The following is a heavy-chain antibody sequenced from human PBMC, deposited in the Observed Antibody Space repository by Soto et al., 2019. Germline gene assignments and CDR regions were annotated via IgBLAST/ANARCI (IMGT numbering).Heavy chain of an antibody. J-gene: IGHJ4*02. V-gene: IGHV1-46*01. CDR3: AFFDNNAYNILDY. CDR1: GYTFTDYF. CDR2: INPSDGKT. D-gene: IGHD3-16*01. Sequence: AAVKVSCKASGYTFTDYFLHWVRRAPGQGLEWMGIINPSDGKTYYAQKFQGRLTLTRDTSTSTGYMELSSLKSEDTAVYYCAFFDNNAYNILDYWGQGGLVPVSS.